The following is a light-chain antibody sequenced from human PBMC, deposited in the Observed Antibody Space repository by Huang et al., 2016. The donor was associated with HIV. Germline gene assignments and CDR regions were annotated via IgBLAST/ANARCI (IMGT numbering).Light chain of an antibody. CDR2: GSS. V-gene: IGKV3-15*01. CDR1: RSVSSN. Sequence: IVMTQSPATLSVSPGERVTVSCRANRSVSSNLAWYQHRPGQAPRLLIYGSSTRAPGIPARFSGSGSGTDFSLTISSLQSEDCALYYCQQYNNWLLSFGGGTRVDI. CDR3: QQYNNWLLS. J-gene: IGKJ4*01.